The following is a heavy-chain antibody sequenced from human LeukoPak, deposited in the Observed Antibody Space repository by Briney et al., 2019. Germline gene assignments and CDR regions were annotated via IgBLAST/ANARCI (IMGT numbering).Heavy chain of an antibody. D-gene: IGHD3-10*01. CDR1: GYTITSYG. CDR2: ISAYNGNT. CDR3: ARDLLFGAGSYSLSPLDL. J-gene: IGHJ3*01. Sequence: GASVKVSCKASGYTITSYGISWVRQAPGQGLEWMGWISAYNGNTNYAQRFQGRLTMTTDSSTSTAYMDLKSLRSDDTAMYYCARDLLFGAGSYSLSPLDLGGKGKKVSVSS. V-gene: IGHV1-18*01.